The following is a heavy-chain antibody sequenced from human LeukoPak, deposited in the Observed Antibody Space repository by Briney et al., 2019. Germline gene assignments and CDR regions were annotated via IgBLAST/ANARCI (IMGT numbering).Heavy chain of an antibody. Sequence: QAGGSLRLSCAASGLTFSGSGIHWVRQASGKGLEWLGRIGRQGDNDATRYAASLKGKFTISRVDSRNTAYLQMNSLKTEDTAVYYCAGDYNFLTGLNYWGQGTLVTVSS. D-gene: IGHD3-9*01. J-gene: IGHJ4*02. V-gene: IGHV3-73*01. CDR2: IGRQGDNDAT. CDR3: AGDYNFLTGLNY. CDR1: GLTFSGSG.